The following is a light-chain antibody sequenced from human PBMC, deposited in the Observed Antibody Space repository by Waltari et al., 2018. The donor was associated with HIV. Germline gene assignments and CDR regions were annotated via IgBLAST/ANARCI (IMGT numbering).Light chain of an antibody. CDR3: QSYDTSLSAYV. CDR2: GNT. V-gene: IGLV1-40*01. CDR1: TSNLGAGYD. Sequence: QSVLAQPPSVSGAPGQRVTIPCPGSTSNLGAGYDVHWYQHLPGTAPKFLIYGNTNRPSGVPDRFSGSKSGSSASLAITGLQAEDEADYYCQSYDTSLSAYVFGTGTKVTVL. J-gene: IGLJ1*01.